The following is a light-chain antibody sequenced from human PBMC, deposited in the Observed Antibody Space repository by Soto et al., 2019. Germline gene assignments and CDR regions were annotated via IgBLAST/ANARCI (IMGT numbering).Light chain of an antibody. CDR2: ENN. V-gene: IGLV1-51*02. J-gene: IGLJ2*01. CDR3: GTWDSSLSAGV. CDR1: SSNIGNNY. Sequence: QAVVTQPPSVSAAPGQKVTISCSGSSSNIGNNYVSWYQQLPGTAPKLLIYENNKRPSGIPDRFSGSKSGTSATLGITGLQTGDEADYYCGTWDSSLSAGVFGGVTKLTVL.